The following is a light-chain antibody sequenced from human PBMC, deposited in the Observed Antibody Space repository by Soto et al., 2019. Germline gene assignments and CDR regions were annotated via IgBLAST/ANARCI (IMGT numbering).Light chain of an antibody. CDR2: GAS. CDR1: QSVSSSY. V-gene: IGKV3-20*01. CDR3: QQYGSSRLT. J-gene: IGKJ4*01. Sequence: DIVLTQSPGTLSLSPGERATLSCRAGQSVSSSYLAWYQQKPGQAPRLLIYGASRRATGIPDRFSGSGSGTDFTLTISRLEPEDFAVYYCQQYGSSRLTFGGGTKVEIK.